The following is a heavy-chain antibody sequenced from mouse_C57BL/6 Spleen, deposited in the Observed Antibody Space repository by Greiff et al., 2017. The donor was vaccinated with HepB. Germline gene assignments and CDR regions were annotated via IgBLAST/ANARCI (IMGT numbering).Heavy chain of an antibody. V-gene: IGHV5-9*01. CDR1: GFTFSSYT. CDR2: ISGGGGNT. CDR3: ARPPLYSNYFDY. Sequence: DVHLVESGGGLVKPGGSLKLSCAASGFTFSSYTMSWVRQTPEKRLEWVATISGGGGNTYYPDSVKGRFTISRDNAKNTLYLQMSSLRSEDTALYYCARPPLYSNYFDYWGQGTTLTVSS. J-gene: IGHJ2*01. D-gene: IGHD2-5*01.